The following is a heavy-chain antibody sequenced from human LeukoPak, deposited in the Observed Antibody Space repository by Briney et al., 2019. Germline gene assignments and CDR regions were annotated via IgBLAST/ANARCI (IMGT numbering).Heavy chain of an antibody. CDR3: AREGGYYDFWSGYRGRDAFDI. CDR2: INTNTGNP. Sequence: ASVNVSCKASGYTFTSYAMNWVRQAPGQGLEWMGWINTNTGNPTYAQGFTGRFVFSLDTSVSTAYLQISSLKAEDTAVYYCAREGGYYDFWSGYRGRDAFDIWGQGTMVTVSS. CDR1: GYTFTSYA. J-gene: IGHJ3*02. D-gene: IGHD3-3*01. V-gene: IGHV7-4-1*02.